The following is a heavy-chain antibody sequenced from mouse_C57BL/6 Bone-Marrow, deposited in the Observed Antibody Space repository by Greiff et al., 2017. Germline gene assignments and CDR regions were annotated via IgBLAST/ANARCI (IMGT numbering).Heavy chain of an antibody. CDR3: ARHYGSSWYYFDY. CDR1: GYAFSSSW. D-gene: IGHD1-1*01. CDR2: IYPGDGDT. J-gene: IGHJ2*01. Sequence: LEESGPELVKPGASVKISCKASGYAFSSSWMNWVKQRPGKGLEWIGRIYPGDGDTNYNGKFKGKATLTADKSSSTAYMQLSSLTSEDSAVYFCARHYGSSWYYFDYWGQGTTLTVSS. V-gene: IGHV1-82*01.